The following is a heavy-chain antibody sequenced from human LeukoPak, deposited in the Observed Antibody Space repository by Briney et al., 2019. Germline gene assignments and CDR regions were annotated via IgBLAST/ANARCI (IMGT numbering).Heavy chain of an antibody. CDR3: ARVYCSSTSCYTFAFDI. V-gene: IGHV4-61*02. D-gene: IGHD2-2*02. CDR1: GGSISSSSYY. CDR2: IYTSGST. J-gene: IGHJ3*02. Sequence: PSETLPLTCTVSGGSISSSSYYWSWIRQPAGKGLEWIGRIYTSGSTNYNPSLKSRVTMSVDTSKNQFSLKLSSVTAADTAVYYCARVYCSSTSCYTFAFDIWGQGTMVTVSS.